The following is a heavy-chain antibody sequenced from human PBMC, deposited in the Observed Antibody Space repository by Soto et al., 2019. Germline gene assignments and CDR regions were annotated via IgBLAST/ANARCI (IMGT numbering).Heavy chain of an antibody. CDR1: GFIFENFG. V-gene: IGHV3-23*01. D-gene: IGHD1-26*01. J-gene: IGHJ5*02. CDR3: AKNQGVELVPLATVDWFDP. CDR2: ISGSGFKK. Sequence: GGSLRLSCAASGFIFENFGMSWVRQAPGKGLEWISSISGSGFKKYYADSVKGRFTISRDSSKSTVYLELNNLSAEDTAVYHCAKNQGVELVPLATVDWFDPWGQGSVVTVSS.